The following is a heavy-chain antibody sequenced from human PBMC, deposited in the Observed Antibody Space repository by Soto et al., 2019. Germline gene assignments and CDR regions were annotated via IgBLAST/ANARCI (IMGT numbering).Heavy chain of an antibody. Sequence: GASVKVSCKAPGDTFTSYYLNWVRQAPGQGLEWMGVINPHGGSTKYAQKFQGRVTITADESTSTAYMELGSLRSEDTAVYYCARLRDSSVRRAFDIWGQGTMVTVSS. CDR2: INPHGGST. D-gene: IGHD3-22*01. CDR3: ARLRDSSVRRAFDI. V-gene: IGHV1-46*01. J-gene: IGHJ3*02. CDR1: GDTFTSYY.